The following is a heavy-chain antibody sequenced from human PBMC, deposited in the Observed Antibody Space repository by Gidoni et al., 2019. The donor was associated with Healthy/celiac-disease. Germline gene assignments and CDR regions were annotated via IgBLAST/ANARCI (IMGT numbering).Heavy chain of an antibody. Sequence: QLQLQESGPGLVKPSETLSLTCTVSGGSISSSSYYWGWIRQPPGKGLEWIGSIYYSGSTYYNPSLKSRVTISVDTSKNQFSLKLSSVTAADTAVYYCARVYYDFWSGYYPFDYWGQGTLVTVSS. D-gene: IGHD3-3*01. CDR1: GGSISSSSYY. V-gene: IGHV4-39*01. CDR3: ARVYYDFWSGYYPFDY. CDR2: IYYSGST. J-gene: IGHJ4*02.